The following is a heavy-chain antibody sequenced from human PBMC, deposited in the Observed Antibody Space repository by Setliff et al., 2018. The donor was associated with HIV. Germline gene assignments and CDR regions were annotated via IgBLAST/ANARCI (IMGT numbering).Heavy chain of an antibody. J-gene: IGHJ4*02. CDR1: GGSLSGDY. CDR3: ARLYDYYGHRLDY. Sequence: PSETLSLTCTVSGGSLSGDYWSWIRQSPGKGLEWIGYIHTRGSINYIPSLKTRATVSLDTSKNQFSLRLSSVTAADTAVYYCARLYDYYGHRLDYWGQGAQVTVSS. D-gene: IGHD3-10*01. V-gene: IGHV4-4*09. CDR2: IHTRGSI.